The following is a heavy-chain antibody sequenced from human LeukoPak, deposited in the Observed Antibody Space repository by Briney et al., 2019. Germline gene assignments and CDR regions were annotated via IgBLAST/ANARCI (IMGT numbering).Heavy chain of an antibody. D-gene: IGHD6-13*01. CDR3: ARGKRGYSSSWYDY. V-gene: IGHV4-39*01. CDR2: LFDSGNT. J-gene: IGHJ4*02. Sequence: SETLSLTCIVSGGSISSRSYYWDWIRQPPGKGLEWIGNLFDSGNTHYNPSLRSRLTMSVDTSKNQFSLKLSSVTAADTAVYYCARGKRGYSSSWYDYWGQGTLVTVSS. CDR1: GGSISSRSYY.